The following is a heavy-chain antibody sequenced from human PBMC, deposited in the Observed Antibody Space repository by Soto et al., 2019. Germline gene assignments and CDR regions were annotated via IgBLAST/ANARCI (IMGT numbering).Heavy chain of an antibody. Sequence: SAKVSCKASGVTFSSYAIGWVRQSPGQGLEWMGGIIPIFGTANYAQKFQGRVTITADESTSTAYMELSSLRSEDTAVYYCAREGPGGSGSYSSYWGQGTLVTVSS. CDR3: AREGPGGSGSYSSY. CDR2: IIPIFGTA. V-gene: IGHV1-69*13. J-gene: IGHJ4*02. CDR1: GVTFSSYA. D-gene: IGHD3-10*01.